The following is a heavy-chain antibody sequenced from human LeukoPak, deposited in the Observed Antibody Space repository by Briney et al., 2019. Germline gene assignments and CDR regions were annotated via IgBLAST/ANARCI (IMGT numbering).Heavy chain of an antibody. CDR1: GYTFTGYY. CDR3: ARGRSYGYAGRFDY. CDR2: MNPNSGNT. D-gene: IGHD5-18*01. J-gene: IGHJ4*02. V-gene: IGHV1-8*02. Sequence: ASVKVSCKASGYTFTGYYMHWVRQAPGQGLEWMGWMNPNSGNTGYAQKFQGRVTMTRNTSISTAYMELSSLRSEDTAVYYCARGRSYGYAGRFDYWGQGTLVTVSS.